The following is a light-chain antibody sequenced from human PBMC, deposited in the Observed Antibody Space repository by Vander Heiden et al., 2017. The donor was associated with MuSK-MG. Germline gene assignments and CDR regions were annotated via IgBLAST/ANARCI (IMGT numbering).Light chain of an antibody. CDR3: MRALQTPLT. CDR1: QSILHSNGYNY. V-gene: IGKV2-28*01. Sequence: DIVMTQSPLPLPVTPGEPASISCRSSQSILHSNGYNYLDWYLQKPGQSPQLLIYLGSNRASGVPDRFSGSGSGTDFTLKISRVEAEDVGVYYCMRALQTPLTFGGGTKVEIK. CDR2: LGS. J-gene: IGKJ4*01.